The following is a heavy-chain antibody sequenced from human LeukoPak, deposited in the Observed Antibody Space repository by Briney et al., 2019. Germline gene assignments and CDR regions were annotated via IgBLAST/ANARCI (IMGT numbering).Heavy chain of an antibody. CDR1: GGSISSYY. CDR3: ARRRIYYYGSGSGGGTSYYYYYMDV. CDR2: IYYSGST. J-gene: IGHJ6*03. D-gene: IGHD3-10*01. Sequence: SETLSLTCTVSGGSISSYYWSWIRQPPGKGLEWIGYIYYSGSTNYNPSLKSRVTISVDTSKNQFSLKLSSVTAADTAVYCCARRRIYYYGSGSGGGTSYYYYYMDVWGKGTTVTVSS. V-gene: IGHV4-59*08.